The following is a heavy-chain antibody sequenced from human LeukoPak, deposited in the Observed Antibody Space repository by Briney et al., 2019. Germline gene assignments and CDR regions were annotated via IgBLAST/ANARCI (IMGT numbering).Heavy chain of an antibody. V-gene: IGHV4-39*07. D-gene: IGHD3-3*01. CDR2: INHSGST. CDR1: GGSISSSSYY. Sequence: PSETLSLTCTVSGGSISSSSYYWGWIRQPPGKGLEWIGEINHSGSTNYNPSLKSRVTISVDTSKNQFSLKLSSVTAADTAVYYCARGYDFWSQGTLVTVSS. CDR3: ARGYDF. J-gene: IGHJ4*02.